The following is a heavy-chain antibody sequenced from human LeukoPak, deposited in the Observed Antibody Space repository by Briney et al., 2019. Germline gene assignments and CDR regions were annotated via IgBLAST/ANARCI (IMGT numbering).Heavy chain of an antibody. CDR3: AKDLHPNGDLLPDAFDI. V-gene: IGHV3-23*01. CDR1: GFTFSSYA. D-gene: IGHD4-17*01. Sequence: GGSLRLSCAASGFTFSSYAMSWVRQAPGKGLEWVSAISGSGGSTYYADSVKGRFTISRDNSKNTLYLQMNSLRAEDTAVYYCAKDLHPNGDLLPDAFDIWGQGTMVTVSS. J-gene: IGHJ3*02. CDR2: ISGSGGST.